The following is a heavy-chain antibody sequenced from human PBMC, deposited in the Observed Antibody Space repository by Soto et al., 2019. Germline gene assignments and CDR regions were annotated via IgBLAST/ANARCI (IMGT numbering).Heavy chain of an antibody. CDR3: AKEYGSSSLSPDFDY. CDR1: GFTFSSYG. J-gene: IGHJ4*02. D-gene: IGHD6-13*01. CDR2: ISYDGSNK. Sequence: QVQLVESGGGVVQPGRSRRLSWAASGFTFSSYGMHWVRQAPGKGLEWVAVISYDGSNKYYADSVKGRFTISRDNSKNTLYLQMNSLRAEDTAVYYCAKEYGSSSLSPDFDYWGQGTLVTVSS. V-gene: IGHV3-30*18.